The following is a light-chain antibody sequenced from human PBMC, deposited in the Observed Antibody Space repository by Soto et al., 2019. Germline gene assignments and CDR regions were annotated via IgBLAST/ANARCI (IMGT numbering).Light chain of an antibody. CDR1: SRDVGSYNL. Sequence: SAPTPPAPPSWSPGQSIPPPLPGNSRDVGSYNLVSWYQQHPGKAPKLMIYEGSKRPSGVSNRFSGSKSGNTASLTISGLQAEDEDDYYCCSYAGSSTSRVFGTGTKVTVL. V-gene: IGLV2-23*01. J-gene: IGLJ1*01. CDR2: EGS. CDR3: CSYAGSSTSRV.